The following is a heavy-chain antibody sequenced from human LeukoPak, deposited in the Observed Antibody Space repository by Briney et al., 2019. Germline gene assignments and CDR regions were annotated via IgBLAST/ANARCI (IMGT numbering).Heavy chain of an antibody. Sequence: GGSLRLSCAVSGFTFSSYAMSWVRQAPGKGLEWVSAISGSGASTYYADSVKGRFTISRDNSKNTLYLQMNSLGAEDTAVYYCAKDTIIAARYFDYWGQGTLVTVSS. J-gene: IGHJ4*02. D-gene: IGHD6-6*01. CDR3: AKDTIIAARYFDY. CDR1: GFTFSSYA. CDR2: ISGSGAST. V-gene: IGHV3-23*01.